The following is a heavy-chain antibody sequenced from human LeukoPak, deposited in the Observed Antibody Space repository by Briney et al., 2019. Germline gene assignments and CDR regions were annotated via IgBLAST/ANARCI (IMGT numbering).Heavy chain of an antibody. J-gene: IGHJ4*02. CDR1: GGSISSSNW. D-gene: IGHD2-2*01. Sequence: KSSETLSLTCAVSGGSISSSNWWSWVRQPPGKGLEWIGEIYHSGSTNYNPSLKSRVTISVDKSKNQFSLKLSSVTAADTAVYYCARTGYCSSTSCYLLDYWGQGTLVTVSS. V-gene: IGHV4-4*02. CDR2: IYHSGST. CDR3: ARTGYCSSTSCYLLDY.